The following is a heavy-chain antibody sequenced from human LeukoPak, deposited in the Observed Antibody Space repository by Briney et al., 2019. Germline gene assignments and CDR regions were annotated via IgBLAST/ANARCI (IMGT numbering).Heavy chain of an antibody. CDR2: ISAYNGNT. CDR3: AREGRSPMIGGRAEYMDV. D-gene: IGHD3-16*01. CDR1: GYTFTSYG. Sequence: GASVKVSCKASGYTFTSYGISWVRQAPGQGLEWMGWISAYNGNTNYAQKLQGRVTMTTDTSTSTAYMELRSLRSDDTAVYYCAREGRSPMIGGRAEYMDVWGKGTTVTVSS. V-gene: IGHV1-18*01. J-gene: IGHJ6*03.